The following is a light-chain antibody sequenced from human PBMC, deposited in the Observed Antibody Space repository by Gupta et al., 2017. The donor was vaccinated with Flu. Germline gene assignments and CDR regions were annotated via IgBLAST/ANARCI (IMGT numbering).Light chain of an antibody. Sequence: TPPPTLSVSPGQPTTITCSGDNLGSRYVSWSQQKPGQSPLFVIYEDNKRPAGISERFSGSNSGNTATLTISGTQTVDEADYYCQAWDSSIGVFGGGTKLTVL. CDR3: QAWDSSIGV. CDR2: EDN. CDR1: NLGSRY. V-gene: IGLV3-1*01. J-gene: IGLJ3*02.